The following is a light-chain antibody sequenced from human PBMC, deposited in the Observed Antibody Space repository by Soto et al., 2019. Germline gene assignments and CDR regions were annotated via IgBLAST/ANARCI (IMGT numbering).Light chain of an antibody. CDR2: DAS. J-gene: IGKJ2*01. CDR3: QHYDTFPYT. V-gene: IGKV1-5*01. CDR1: QSIDNW. Sequence: DIQMTQSPSFVSASVGDRVTITCRASQSIDNWLAWYQQKPGKAPKLLIYDASTLESGVSSGFSGSGSGTEFTLTISSLRPDDFATYYCQHYDTFPYTFGQGKKLEIK.